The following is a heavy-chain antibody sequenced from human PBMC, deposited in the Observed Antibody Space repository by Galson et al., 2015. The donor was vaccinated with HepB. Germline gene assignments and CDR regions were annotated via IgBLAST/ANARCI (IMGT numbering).Heavy chain of an antibody. CDR1: GGSFSSSNVY. V-gene: IGHV4-61*01. J-gene: IGHJ2*01. Sequence: ETLSLTCSVSGGSFSSSNVYWSWIRQPPGKRPEWIGSIYYSGSTMYNPSLKSRVTITVDTSKNQFSLKLSSVTAAGPAVYRCARYFEFWGPGTLVTVST. CDR3: ARYFEF. CDR2: IYYSGST.